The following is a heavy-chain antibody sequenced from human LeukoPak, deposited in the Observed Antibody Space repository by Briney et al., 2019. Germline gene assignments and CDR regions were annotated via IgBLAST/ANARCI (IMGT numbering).Heavy chain of an antibody. Sequence: GASVKVSCKASGGTFSSYAISWVRQAPGQGLEWMGRNIPILGIANYAQKFHGRVTTTADKSTRTAYQELGSLRSEDTAVYYRAREDHSGSYPHARLDYWGQGTLVTVSS. J-gene: IGHJ4*02. V-gene: IGHV1-69*04. CDR1: GGTFSSYA. CDR2: NIPILGIA. CDR3: AREDHSGSYPHARLDY. D-gene: IGHD1-26*01.